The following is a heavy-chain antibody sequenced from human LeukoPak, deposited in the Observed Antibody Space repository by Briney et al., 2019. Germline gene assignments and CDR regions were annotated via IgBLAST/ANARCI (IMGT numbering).Heavy chain of an antibody. Sequence: ASVKVSCKASGGTFSSYAISWVRQAPGQGLGWMGGIIPIFGTANYAQKFQGRVTITADESTSTAYMELSSLRSEDTAVYYCARAPYSPQLGYYYYGMDVWGQGTTVTVSS. CDR3: ARAPYSPQLGYYYYGMDV. CDR1: GGTFSSYA. D-gene: IGHD1-26*01. V-gene: IGHV1-69*13. CDR2: IIPIFGTA. J-gene: IGHJ6*02.